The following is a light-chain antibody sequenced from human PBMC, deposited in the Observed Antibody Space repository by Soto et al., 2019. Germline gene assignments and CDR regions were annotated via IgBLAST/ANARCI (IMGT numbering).Light chain of an antibody. Sequence: EIVLTQFPAALSLSRGEGATLSCRASQSVGSTLAWFQQKPGQAPRLLIYDASNRATGIPARFSGSGSGTDFTVTISSLEPEDFAVYYCQQRSSWPITFGPGTRLEIK. CDR2: DAS. J-gene: IGKJ5*01. CDR1: QSVGST. V-gene: IGKV3-11*01. CDR3: QQRSSWPIT.